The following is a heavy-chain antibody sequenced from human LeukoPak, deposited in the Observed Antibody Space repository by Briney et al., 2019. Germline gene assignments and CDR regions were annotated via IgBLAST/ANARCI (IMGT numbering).Heavy chain of an antibody. D-gene: IGHD5-12*01. V-gene: IGHV3-23*01. CDR2: ISGSGGST. CDR1: GFTFSSHT. Sequence: GGSLRLSCAASGFTFSSHTMSWVRQAPGKGLEWVSAISGSGGSTYYADSVKGRFTISRDNSKNTLYLQMNSLRAEDTAVYYCAKNPGGYDYRFDYWGQGTLVTVSS. J-gene: IGHJ4*02. CDR3: AKNPGGYDYRFDY.